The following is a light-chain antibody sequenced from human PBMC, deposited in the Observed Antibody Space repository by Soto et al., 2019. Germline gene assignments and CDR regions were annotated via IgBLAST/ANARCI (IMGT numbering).Light chain of an antibody. CDR2: DAS. CDR3: QQRSNWPLT. Sequence: VVLTQSPAPLSLSPGERAALSCTASRSVNTFLDWFQQRPGQAPRLIMYDASNRATGSPARFSGSGSGTDFTLTISSIEPEDFAVYYCQQRSNWPLTFGGGTKVDIK. CDR1: RSVNTF. V-gene: IGKV3-11*01. J-gene: IGKJ4*01.